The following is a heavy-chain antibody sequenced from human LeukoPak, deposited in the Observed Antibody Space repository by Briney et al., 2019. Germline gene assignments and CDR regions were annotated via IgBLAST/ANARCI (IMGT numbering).Heavy chain of an antibody. CDR2: TYYRSKWYN. J-gene: IGHJ3*02. D-gene: IGHD7-27*01. Sequence: SRTLSLTCAISGDSVSSNTAAWNWIRQSPSRGLEWLGRTYYRSKWYNDYAVSVKSRIAINPDSSKNQFSLQLNSVTAEDTAVYYCARQGNWGLGNAFDIWGQGTMVTVSS. V-gene: IGHV6-1*01. CDR1: GDSVSSNTAA. CDR3: ARQGNWGLGNAFDI.